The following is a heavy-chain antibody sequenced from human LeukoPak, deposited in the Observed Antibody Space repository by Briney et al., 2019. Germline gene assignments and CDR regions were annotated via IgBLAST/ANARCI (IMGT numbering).Heavy chain of an antibody. V-gene: IGHV3-23*01. CDR3: AKDGGLWVSAHWGDS. CDR1: GFTFNSYA. D-gene: IGHD7-27*01. CDR2: ITTSDGNT. J-gene: IGHJ4*02. Sequence: PGGSLRLSCVGSGFTFNSYAMSWVRQAPGKGLEWVSTITTSDGNTYYADSVKGRFTVSRDNSKNTLFLQMNSLRAEDTAVYYCAKDGGLWVSAHWGDSWGRGTLVTVSS.